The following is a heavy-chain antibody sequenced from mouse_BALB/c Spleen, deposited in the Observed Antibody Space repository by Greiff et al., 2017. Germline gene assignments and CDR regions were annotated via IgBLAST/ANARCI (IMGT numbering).Heavy chain of an antibody. CDR3: ARHGAPDYYFDY. Sequence: VQRVESGGGLVQPGGSLKLSCAASGFTFSSYTMSWVRQTPEKRLEWVAYISNGGGSTYYPDTVKGRFTISRDNAKNTLYLQMSSLKSEDTAMYYCARHGAPDYYFDYWGQGTTLTVSS. J-gene: IGHJ2*01. V-gene: IGHV5-12-2*01. CDR1: GFTFSSYT. CDR2: ISNGGGST.